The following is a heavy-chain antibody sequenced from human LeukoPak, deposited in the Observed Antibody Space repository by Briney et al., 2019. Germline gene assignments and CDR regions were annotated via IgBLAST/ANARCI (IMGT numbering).Heavy chain of an antibody. CDR1: GFTFSSYA. J-gene: IGHJ4*02. V-gene: IGHV3-30-3*01. CDR2: ISYDGSNK. D-gene: IGHD3-22*01. CDR3: ASFDYYDSSGYYDY. Sequence: GGSLRLSCAASGFTFSSYAMHWVRQAPGKGLEWVAVISYDGSNKYYADSVKGRFTISRDNSKNTLYLQMNSLRAEDTAVYYCASFDYYDSSGYYDYWGQGTLVTVSS.